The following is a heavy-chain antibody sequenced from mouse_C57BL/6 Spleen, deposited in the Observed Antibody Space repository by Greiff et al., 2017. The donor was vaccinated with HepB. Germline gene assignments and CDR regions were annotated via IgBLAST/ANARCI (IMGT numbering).Heavy chain of an antibody. CDR2: IYPSDSET. V-gene: IGHV1-61*01. J-gene: IGHJ2*01. D-gene: IGHD1-1*01. CDR3: ASNYYGSSSGNY. CDR1: GYTFTSYW. Sequence: VQLQQPGAELVRPGSSVKLSCKASGYTFTSYWMDWVKQRPGQGLEWIGNIYPSDSETHYNQKFKDKATLTVDKSSSTAYMQLSSLTSEDSAVYYCASNYYGSSSGNYWCQGTTLTVAS.